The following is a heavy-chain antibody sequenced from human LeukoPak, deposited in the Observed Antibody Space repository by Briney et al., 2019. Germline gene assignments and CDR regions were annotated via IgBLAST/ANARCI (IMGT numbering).Heavy chain of an antibody. D-gene: IGHD4-17*01. V-gene: IGHV3-48*04. Sequence: QSGGSLRLSCAASGFTFSTYSMNWVRQAPGKGLEWVSDIDSGSNIHYADSVKGRFTIPRDDAKNLLYLDMNSLRAEDTAVYYCARGHTAVTRHFDFWGQGTLVTVSS. CDR1: GFTFSTYS. J-gene: IGHJ4*02. CDR2: IDSGSNI. CDR3: ARGHTAVTRHFDF.